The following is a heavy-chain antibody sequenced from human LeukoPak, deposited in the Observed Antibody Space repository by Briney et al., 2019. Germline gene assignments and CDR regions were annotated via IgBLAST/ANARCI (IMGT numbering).Heavy chain of an antibody. Sequence: GGALRLSCAASVFTFSRYSMNWVREAPGKGLGWGSSISSSSSYIYYADSVKGGFTISRDNAKNSLYLQMNSLRAEDTAVYYCARISTFALELLEPDYWGQGTLVTVSS. V-gene: IGHV3-21*01. J-gene: IGHJ4*02. CDR1: VFTFSRYS. CDR3: ARISTFALELLEPDY. D-gene: IGHD1-7*01. CDR2: ISSSSSYI.